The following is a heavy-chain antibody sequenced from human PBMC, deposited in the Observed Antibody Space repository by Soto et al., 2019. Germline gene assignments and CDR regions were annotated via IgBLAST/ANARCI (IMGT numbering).Heavy chain of an antibody. D-gene: IGHD4-17*01. CDR3: ARGLGDYEGWFDP. Sequence: SETLSLTCTVSGGSISSYYWSWIRQPPGKGLEWIGYIYYSGSTNYNPSLKSRVTISVDTSKNQFSLKLSSVTAADTAVYYCARGLGDYEGWFDPWGQGTLVTVS. CDR1: GGSISSYY. J-gene: IGHJ5*02. V-gene: IGHV4-59*01. CDR2: IYYSGST.